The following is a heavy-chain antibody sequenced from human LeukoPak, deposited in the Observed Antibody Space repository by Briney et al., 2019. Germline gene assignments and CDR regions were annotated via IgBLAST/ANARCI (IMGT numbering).Heavy chain of an antibody. D-gene: IGHD3-10*01. V-gene: IGHV4-59*08. CDR2: IYYSGST. J-gene: IGHJ4*02. Sequence: SETLSLTCTVSGGSISSYYWSWIRQPPGKGLEWIGYIYYSGSTNYNPSLKSRVTISVDTSKNQLSLKLSSVTAADTAVYYCARLVTMVRGVIRRGYDFDYWGGGTLVTVSS. CDR1: GGSISSYY. CDR3: ARLVTMVRGVIRRGYDFDY.